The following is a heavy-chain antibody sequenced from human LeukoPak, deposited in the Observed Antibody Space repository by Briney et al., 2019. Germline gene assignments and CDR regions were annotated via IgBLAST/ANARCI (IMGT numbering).Heavy chain of an antibody. D-gene: IGHD2-15*01. Sequence: PGGSLRLSCAASGFTVSSSYMSWVRQAPGKGLEWVSVFYSGGKTYYTDSVKGRFTISRDNSKNTLYLQMNSLRAEDTAVYYCXSRDCSXGRXHXAGADPFDYWGQGTLVTVSS. CDR3: XSRDCSXGRXHXAGADPFDY. CDR1: GFTVSSSY. CDR2: FYSGGKT. V-gene: IGHV3-53*01. J-gene: IGHJ4*02.